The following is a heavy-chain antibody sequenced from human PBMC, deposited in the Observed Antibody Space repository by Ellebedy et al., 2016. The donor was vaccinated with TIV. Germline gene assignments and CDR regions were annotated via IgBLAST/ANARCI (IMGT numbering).Heavy chain of an antibody. Sequence: GGSLRLSXAASGFTFSIYWMHWVRQVPGKGLVWVSRINGDGTSITYADSVKGRFTISRDNSENTLYLQMSRLRAEDTAVYYCAKPGGMVVTTFRSPDYYFDYWGQGTLVTVSS. J-gene: IGHJ4*02. D-gene: IGHD2-21*02. CDR2: INGDGTSI. CDR3: AKPGGMVVTTFRSPDYYFDY. V-gene: IGHV3-74*03. CDR1: GFTFSIYW.